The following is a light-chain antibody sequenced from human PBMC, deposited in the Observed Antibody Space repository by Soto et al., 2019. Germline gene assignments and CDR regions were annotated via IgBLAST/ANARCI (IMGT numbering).Light chain of an antibody. V-gene: IGLV2-14*01. CDR1: ISDIGGYNF. CDR3: ASYTRTATLV. Sequence: QSVLTQPASVSGSPGQSITISCTGTISDIGGYNFISWYQHHPGKAPKLVIYDVNNRPSGISYRFSGSKSGNTASLTISGLQAEEEADYYCASYTRTATLVFGGGTKLTVL. CDR2: DVN. J-gene: IGLJ2*01.